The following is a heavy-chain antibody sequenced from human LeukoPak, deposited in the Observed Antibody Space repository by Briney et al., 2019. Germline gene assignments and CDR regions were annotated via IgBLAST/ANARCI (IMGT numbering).Heavy chain of an antibody. CDR3: ARDLGSGSYFDY. V-gene: IGHV3-21*01. CDR2: ISSSSSYI. CDR1: GFTFSSYS. D-gene: IGHD1-26*01. J-gene: IGHJ4*02. Sequence: GGSLRLSCAASGFTFSSYSMNWVRQAPGKGLEWVSSISSSSSYIYYADSVKCRFTISRDNAKNSLYLQMNSLRAEDTAVYYCARDLGSGSYFDYWGQGTLVTVSS.